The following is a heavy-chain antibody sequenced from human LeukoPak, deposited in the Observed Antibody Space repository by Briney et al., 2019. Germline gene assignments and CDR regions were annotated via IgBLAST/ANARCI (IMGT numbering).Heavy chain of an antibody. Sequence: ASVKVSCKVSGYTLTELSMHWVRQAPGKGVEWMGGFDPEDGETIYAQKFQGRVTMTEDTSTDTAYMELSSLRSEDTAVYYCASPGDYDFWSGYDYWGQGTLVTVSS. V-gene: IGHV1-24*01. J-gene: IGHJ4*02. D-gene: IGHD3-3*01. CDR2: FDPEDGET. CDR3: ASPGDYDFWSGYDY. CDR1: GYTLTELS.